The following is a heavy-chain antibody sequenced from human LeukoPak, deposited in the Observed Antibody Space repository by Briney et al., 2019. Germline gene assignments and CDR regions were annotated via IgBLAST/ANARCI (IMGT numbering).Heavy chain of an antibody. CDR1: GFTFSSYA. CDR2: IKQDGSEK. D-gene: IGHD3-3*01. CDR3: TRTDYDFWSGYFNGH. J-gene: IGHJ3*01. Sequence: GGSLRLSCAASGFTFSSYAMHWVRQAPGKGLEWVANIKQDGSEKYYVDSVKGRFTISRDNAKNSLYLQMNSLRAEDTAVYYCTRTDYDFWSGYFNGHWGQGTMVTVSS. V-gene: IGHV3-7*01.